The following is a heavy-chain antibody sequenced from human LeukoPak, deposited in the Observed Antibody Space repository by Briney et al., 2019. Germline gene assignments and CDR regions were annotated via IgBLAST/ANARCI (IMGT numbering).Heavy chain of an antibody. D-gene: IGHD4-17*01. CDR1: GFTFSSYS. J-gene: IGHJ4*02. CDR3: ARIGGTVTKFDY. CDR2: ISSSSSYI. V-gene: IGHV3-21*01. Sequence: GGSLRLSCAASGFTFSSYSMNWVRQAPGKGLEWVSSISSSSSYIHYADSVKGRFTISRDNAKNSLYLQMNSLRAEDTAVYYCARIGGTVTKFDYWGQGTLVTVSS.